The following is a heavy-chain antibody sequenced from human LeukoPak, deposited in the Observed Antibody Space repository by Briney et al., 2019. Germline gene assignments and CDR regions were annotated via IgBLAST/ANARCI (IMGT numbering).Heavy chain of an antibody. CDR3: ARFRISSGGLRFGEPRGLASDY. D-gene: IGHD3-10*01. CDR1: GVSISTYY. V-gene: IGHV4-59*01. CDR2: VHSSGTT. Sequence: SETLSLTCTVSGVSISTYYWSWIRQPPGKGLQCIGYVHSSGTTNYNPSLKSRVTISVDMSKNQFSLNLSSVTAADTAVYYCARFRISSGGLRFGEPRGLASDYWGQGTLVTVSS. J-gene: IGHJ4*02.